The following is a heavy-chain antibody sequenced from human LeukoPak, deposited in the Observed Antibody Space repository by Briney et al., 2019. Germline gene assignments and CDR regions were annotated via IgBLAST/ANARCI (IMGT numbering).Heavy chain of an antibody. CDR1: GFTFSSYA. V-gene: IGHV3-23*01. Sequence: GGSLRLSCAASGFTFSSYAMSWVRQAPGKGLEWVSAISGSGDSTYYADSVKGRFTISRDSSKNTLYLQMNNLRAEDTAVYYCAKDAVRGSGRINWFDPWGQGTLVTVSS. J-gene: IGHJ5*02. D-gene: IGHD3-10*01. CDR3: AKDAVRGSGRINWFDP. CDR2: ISGSGDST.